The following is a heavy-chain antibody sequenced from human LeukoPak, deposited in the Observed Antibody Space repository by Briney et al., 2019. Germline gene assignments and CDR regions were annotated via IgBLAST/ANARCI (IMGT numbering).Heavy chain of an antibody. D-gene: IGHD6-19*01. Sequence: GGSLTLSCAASGFKFSIYVMSWVRQAPGKGLEWVSLSRTDGTAYYPDSVKGRFSVFRDNSRNTLYLQINSLRADDTATYYCAKGGWVSPFEYWGQGSLVTVSS. CDR3: AKGGWVSPFEY. V-gene: IGHV3-23*01. J-gene: IGHJ4*02. CDR2: SRTDGTA. CDR1: GFKFSIYV.